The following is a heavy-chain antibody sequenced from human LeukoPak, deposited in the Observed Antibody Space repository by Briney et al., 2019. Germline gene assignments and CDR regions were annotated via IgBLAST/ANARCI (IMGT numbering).Heavy chain of an antibody. CDR2: IYYTGSP. J-gene: IGHJ4*02. CDR3: GRLRDYGSGTFYNDY. D-gene: IGHD3-10*01. CDR1: GDSLSNYY. V-gene: IGHV4-59*08. Sequence: PSETLSLTCSVSGDSLSNYYWTWMRQPPGKGLEWVGYIYYTGSPNYNPSLKSRVTISVDTSKNQFSLKLSSVTAADTAVYYCGRLRDYGSGTFYNDYWGQGTLVTVSS.